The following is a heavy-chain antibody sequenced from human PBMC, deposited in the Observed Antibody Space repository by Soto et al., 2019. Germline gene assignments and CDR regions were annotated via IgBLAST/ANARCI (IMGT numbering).Heavy chain of an antibody. D-gene: IGHD2-21*02. V-gene: IGHV3-74*01. CDR3: ARGGGIVVVTAPYDH. J-gene: IGHJ4*02. CDR2: INSDGSST. Sequence: PGGSLRLSCAASGFTFSGYWMHWVRQAPGKGLVWVSRINSDGSSTSYADSVKGRFTISRDNAKNTLYLQMNSLTSEDTAVYYCARGGGIVVVTAPYDHWGQGTLVTVSS. CDR1: GFTFSGYW.